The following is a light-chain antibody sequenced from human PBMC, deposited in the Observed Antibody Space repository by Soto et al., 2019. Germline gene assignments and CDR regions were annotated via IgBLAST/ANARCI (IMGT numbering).Light chain of an antibody. J-gene: IGKJ5*01. CDR3: QQDNNWPPIT. Sequence: EIVMTQSPATLSVSPGERATLSCRSSQSVSSYLAWYQQKPGQAPRLLIYDASTRATGIPVRFSGSGSGTEFTLTISSLQSEDFAVYYCQQDNNWPPITFGQGTRLEIK. CDR2: DAS. V-gene: IGKV3-15*01. CDR1: QSVSSY.